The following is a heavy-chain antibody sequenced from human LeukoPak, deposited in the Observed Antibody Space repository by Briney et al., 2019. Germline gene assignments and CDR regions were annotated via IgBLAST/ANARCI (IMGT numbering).Heavy chain of an antibody. CDR1: GGSISSSSYY. CDR3: ARVSPSGVWDV. D-gene: IGHD3-10*01. V-gene: IGHV4-61*02. J-gene: IGHJ6*02. CDR2: IYTSGST. Sequence: SETLSLTCTVSGGSISSSSYYWRWIRQPAGKGLEWIGRIYTSGSTNYNPSLNSRVTISIDTSKNQFSLSLSSVTVADTAVYYCARVSPSGVWDVWGQGTTVTVSS.